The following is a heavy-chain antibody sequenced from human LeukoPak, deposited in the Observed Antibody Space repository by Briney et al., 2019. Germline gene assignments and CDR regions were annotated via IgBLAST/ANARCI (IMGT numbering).Heavy chain of an antibody. V-gene: IGHV4-61*02. CDR1: GGSISSGSYY. Sequence: SQTLSHTCTVSGGSISSGSYYWSWIRQPAGKGLEWIGRIYTSGSTNYNPSLKSRVTMSVDTSKNQFSLKLSSVTAADTAVYYCGGGTTRYYFDYWGQGTLVTVSS. J-gene: IGHJ4*02. D-gene: IGHD1-26*01. CDR2: IYTSGST. CDR3: GGGTTRYYFDY.